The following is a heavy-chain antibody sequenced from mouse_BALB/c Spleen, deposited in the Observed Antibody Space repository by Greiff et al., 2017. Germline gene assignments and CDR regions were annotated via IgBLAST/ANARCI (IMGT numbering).Heavy chain of an antibody. CDR1: GFTFTDYY. CDR2: IRNKANGYTT. V-gene: IGHV7-3*02. J-gene: IGHJ4*01. Sequence: EVHLVESGGGLVQPGGSLRLSCATSGFTFTDYYMSWVRQPPGKALEWLGFIRNKANGYTTEYSASVKGRFTISRDNSQSILYLQMNTLRAEDSATYYCARDLRRGGAMDYWGQGTSVTVSS. CDR3: ARDLRRGGAMDY.